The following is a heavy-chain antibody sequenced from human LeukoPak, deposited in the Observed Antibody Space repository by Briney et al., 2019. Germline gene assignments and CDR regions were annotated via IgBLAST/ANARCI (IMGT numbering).Heavy chain of an antibody. Sequence: SETLSLACTLSDGSITKYYWSWIRQPPGKGLEWIGYIYYSGSTNYNPSLKSRVTISVDTSKNQFSLKLSSVTAADTAVYYCARDPYGDQYFDYWGQGTLVTVSS. V-gene: IGHV4-59*01. CDR3: ARDPYGDQYFDY. D-gene: IGHD4-17*01. J-gene: IGHJ4*02. CDR1: DGSITKYY. CDR2: IYYSGST.